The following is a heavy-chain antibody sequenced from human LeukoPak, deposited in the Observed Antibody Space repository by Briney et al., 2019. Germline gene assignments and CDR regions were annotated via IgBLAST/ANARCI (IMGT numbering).Heavy chain of an antibody. CDR2: ISTSSSVI. J-gene: IGHJ4*02. CDR3: ARDLGWYFNY. D-gene: IGHD3-10*01. Sequence: GGSLRLSCAASKFTFSSYNMNWVLQAPGKGLEWVSYISTSSSVIYYADSVKGRFTISRDNTKNSLYLQMNSLRAEDTAVYYCARDLGWYFNYWGQGTLVTVSS. CDR1: KFTFSSYN. V-gene: IGHV3-48*01.